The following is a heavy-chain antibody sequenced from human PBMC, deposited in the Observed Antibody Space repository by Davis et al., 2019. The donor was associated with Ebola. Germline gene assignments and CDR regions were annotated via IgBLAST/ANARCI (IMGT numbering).Heavy chain of an antibody. CDR3: VKWNVVVVAVSEYFQD. Sequence: GESLKISCAASGFTFSSYGMHWVRQAPGKGLEWVAVISYDGSNKYYADSVKGRFTISRDNSKNTLYLQMNSLRAEDTAVYFCVKWNVVVVAVSEYFQDWGQGTLVTVSS. CDR2: ISYDGSNK. V-gene: IGHV3-30*18. D-gene: IGHD2-15*01. J-gene: IGHJ1*01. CDR1: GFTFSSYG.